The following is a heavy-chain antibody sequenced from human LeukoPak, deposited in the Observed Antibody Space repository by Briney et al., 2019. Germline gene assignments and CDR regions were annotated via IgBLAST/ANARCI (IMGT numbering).Heavy chain of an antibody. CDR2: IYSGGST. CDR3: ARDDAENDYGDSTHYYYGMDV. J-gene: IGHJ6*02. CDR1: GFTVSSNY. D-gene: IGHD4-17*01. Sequence: GGSLRLSCAASGFTVSSNYMSWGREAPGRGLEWVSVIYSGGSTYYADSVKGRFTISRDNSKNTLYLQMNSLRAEDTAVYYCARDDAENDYGDSTHYYYGMDVWGQGTTVTVSS. V-gene: IGHV3-66*01.